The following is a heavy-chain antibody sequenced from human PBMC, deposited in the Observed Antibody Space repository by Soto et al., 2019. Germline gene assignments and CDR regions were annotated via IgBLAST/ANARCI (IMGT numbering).Heavy chain of an antibody. V-gene: IGHV3-30-3*01. CDR2: ISYDGNNK. CDR1: GFTFSSYV. CDR3: ARAGCDGGSCYTLVGLRYGMDV. J-gene: IGHJ6*02. Sequence: QVQLVESGGGVVQPGRSLRLSCAASGFTFSSYVMYWVRQAPGKGLEWVAVISYDGNNKYYADSVKGRFTISRDNSKNTLYLQMNSLRGEETAVYYCARAGCDGGSCYTLVGLRYGMDVWGQGTTVTVSS. D-gene: IGHD2-15*01.